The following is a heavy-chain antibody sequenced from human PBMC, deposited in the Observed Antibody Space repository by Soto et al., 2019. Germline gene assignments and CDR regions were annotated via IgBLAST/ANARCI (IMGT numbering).Heavy chain of an antibody. CDR1: AFTFRSYT. Sequence: QVQLVESWGGVVQPGRSLRLSCAASAFTFRSYTMHWVRQAPGKGLEWVATISYDGSKTNYADSVRGRFTISRDNSKSTLFLQMDSLRPEDTAVYSCARDRDSSYFPPPYYFDSWGQGTLVTVSS. CDR3: ARDRDSSYFPPPYYFDS. V-gene: IGHV3-30*04. J-gene: IGHJ4*02. CDR2: ISYDGSKT. D-gene: IGHD4-4*01.